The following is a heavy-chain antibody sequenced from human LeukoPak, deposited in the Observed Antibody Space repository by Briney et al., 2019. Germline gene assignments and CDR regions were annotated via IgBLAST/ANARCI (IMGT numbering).Heavy chain of an antibody. J-gene: IGHJ4*02. CDR1: GFTFSSYE. V-gene: IGHV3-48*03. CDR2: ISSSGSTI. D-gene: IGHD5-18*01. CDR3: ARVGHSYGYPDY. Sequence: GGSLRLSCAASGFTFSSYEMNWVRQAPGKGLEWVSYISSSGSTIYYADSVKGRFTISRDNAKNSLYLQMNSLRAEDTAVNYCARVGHSYGYPDYWGQGTLVTVSS.